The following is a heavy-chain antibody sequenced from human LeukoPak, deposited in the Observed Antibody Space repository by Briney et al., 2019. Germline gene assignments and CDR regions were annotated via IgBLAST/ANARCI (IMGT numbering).Heavy chain of an antibody. CDR2: ISHDGSHT. V-gene: IGHV3-30*03. D-gene: IGHD7-27*01. J-gene: IGHJ4*02. CDR1: GFTVSGFD. CDR3: ARANWGHPMYYFDY. Sequence: PGGSLRLSCAASGFTVSGFDMYWVRQAPGKGLEWVAVISHDGSHTQHADSVKGRFTISRDNSKRTLYLQMNSLRAEDTAVYYCARANWGHPMYYFDYWGQGTLVTVSS.